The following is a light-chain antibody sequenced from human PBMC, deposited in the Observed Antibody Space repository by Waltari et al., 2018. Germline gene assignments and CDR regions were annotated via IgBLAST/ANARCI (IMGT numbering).Light chain of an antibody. CDR2: DAS. Sequence: EIVLTQSPAALSLSPGERATLSCRASQSINNYLAWYQQKPRLAPRLLIYDASNRATGIPARFSGSGSGTDFTLTISSLEPEDFAVYYCQQRSNWPITFGQGTRLEIK. J-gene: IGKJ5*01. CDR1: QSINNY. V-gene: IGKV3-11*01. CDR3: QQRSNWPIT.